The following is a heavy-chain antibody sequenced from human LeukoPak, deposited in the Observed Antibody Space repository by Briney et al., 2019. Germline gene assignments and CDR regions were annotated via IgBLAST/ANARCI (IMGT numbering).Heavy chain of an antibody. CDR3: ASSYCSSTSCDPDY. V-gene: IGHV4-4*07. J-gene: IGHJ4*02. Sequence: SETLSLTCTVSGGSISSYYWSWVRQPAGKGLEWIGRIYTSGSTNYNPSLKSRVTMSVDTSKNQFSLKLSSVTAADTAVYYCASSYCSSTSCDPDYWGQGTLVTVSS. D-gene: IGHD2-2*01. CDR2: IYTSGST. CDR1: GGSISSYY.